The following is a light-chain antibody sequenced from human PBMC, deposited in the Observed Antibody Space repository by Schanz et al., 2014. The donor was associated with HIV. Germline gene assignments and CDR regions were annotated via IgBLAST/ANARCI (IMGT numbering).Light chain of an antibody. CDR3: TPWDDSLNGPV. Sequence: QSALTQPASVSGSPGQSITISCTGTSSDVGRYNLPSWYQQYPGKVPKLMIYEVNKRPSGVSNRFSGSKSGNTASLAISGLQSEDEADYYCTPWDDSLNGPVFGGGTKLTVL. CDR1: SSDVGRYNL. V-gene: IGLV2-14*02. CDR2: EVN. J-gene: IGLJ2*01.